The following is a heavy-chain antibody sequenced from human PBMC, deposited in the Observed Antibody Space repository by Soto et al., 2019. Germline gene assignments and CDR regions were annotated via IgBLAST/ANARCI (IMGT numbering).Heavy chain of an antibody. CDR1: GGSISRSGYF. V-gene: IGHV4-31*03. J-gene: IGHJ4*02. CDR2: IYDSGST. Sequence: PSETLSLTCSVSGGSISRSGYFWSWIRKHPGKGLEWIGYIYDSGSTYYNPSLKRRVSLSVDTSKNQFSLNLTSVTAADTAMYYCARSSRSHFDYWGQGTLVTVS. CDR3: ARSSRSHFDY.